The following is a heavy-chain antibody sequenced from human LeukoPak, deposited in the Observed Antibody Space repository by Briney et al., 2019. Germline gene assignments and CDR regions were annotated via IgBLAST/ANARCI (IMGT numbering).Heavy chain of an antibody. Sequence: SETLSLTRTVSGGSISSYYWSWIRQPPGEGLEWIGHIYGSGSTNYNPSLKSRVTLSVDTSKNQFSLKLSSVTAADTAVYYCARQKPGNYAFDIWGQGTMVTVSS. D-gene: IGHD2-21*01. J-gene: IGHJ3*02. CDR1: GGSISSYY. CDR3: ARQKPGNYAFDI. CDR2: IYGSGST. V-gene: IGHV4-59*08.